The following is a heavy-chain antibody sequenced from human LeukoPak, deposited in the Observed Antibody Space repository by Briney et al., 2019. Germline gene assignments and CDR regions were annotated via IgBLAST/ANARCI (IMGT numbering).Heavy chain of an antibody. CDR2: IIPIFGTA. V-gene: IGHV1-69*13. D-gene: IGHD3-22*01. J-gene: IGHJ4*02. CDR1: GGTLTTFA. CDR3: ARDGYYYDSSGQNPLFDY. Sequence: SVKVSCKTSGGTLTTFAFGWVRQAPGQGLEWMGGIIPIFGTANYAQKFQGRVTITADESTSTAYMELSSLRSEDTAVYYCARDGYYYDSSGQNPLFDYWGQGTLVTVSS.